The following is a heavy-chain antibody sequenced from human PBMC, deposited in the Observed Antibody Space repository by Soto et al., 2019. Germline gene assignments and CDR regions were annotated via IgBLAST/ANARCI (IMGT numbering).Heavy chain of an antibody. J-gene: IGHJ4*02. CDR2: IEGEADGGTT. V-gene: IGHV3-15*04. Sequence: HLVESGGGLVKPGGSLRLSCAASGFTFNNAWMSWVRQAPGKGLEWVGRIEGEADGGTTDYAAPVKGRITISRDHSKDTLYLRMNSLKTEDTAVYYCTTGLSNGYYNFDYWGQGTPVTVSS. CDR3: TTGLSNGYYNFDY. CDR1: GFTFNNAW. D-gene: IGHD3-22*01.